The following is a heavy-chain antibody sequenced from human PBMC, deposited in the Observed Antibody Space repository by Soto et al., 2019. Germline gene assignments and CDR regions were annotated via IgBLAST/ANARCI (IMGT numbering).Heavy chain of an antibody. J-gene: IGHJ4*02. V-gene: IGHV3-21*06. CDR2: ISSTTNYI. Sequence: RVSLRLSCAASGLTFTRYSMNWVRQAPGKGLEWVSSISSTTNYIYYGDSMKGRFTISRDNAKNSLYLEMNSMRAEDTAVYYCERESEDLTSNFDYWGQGTLVTVSS. CDR3: ERESEDLTSNFDY. CDR1: GLTFTRYS.